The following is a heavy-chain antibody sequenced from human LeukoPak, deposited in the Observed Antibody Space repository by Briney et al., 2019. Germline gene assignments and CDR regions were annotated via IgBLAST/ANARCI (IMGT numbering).Heavy chain of an antibody. V-gene: IGHV1-8*01. CDR1: GYTFTSYD. D-gene: IGHD3-22*01. J-gene: IGHJ3*02. Sequence: ASVKVSCKASGYTFTSYDINWVRQATGQGLEWMGWMNPNSGNTGYAQKFQGRVTMTRSTSISTAYMELSSLRSEDTAVYYCARSGDYDSSGYAGSFDIWGQGTMVTVSS. CDR2: MNPNSGNT. CDR3: ARSGDYDSSGYAGSFDI.